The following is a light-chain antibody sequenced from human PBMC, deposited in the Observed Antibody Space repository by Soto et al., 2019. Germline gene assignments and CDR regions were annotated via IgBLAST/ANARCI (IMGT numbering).Light chain of an antibody. CDR1: QSVSSSY. J-gene: IGKJ1*01. CDR2: GAS. CDR3: QQYGGSRWT. V-gene: IGKV3-20*01. Sequence: EIVLTQSPGTLSLFPGERATLSCRASQSVSSSYLAWYQQNRGQAPRLLIYGASSRATGIPDRFSGSGSGTDFTLTISRLEPEDFAVYYCQQYGGSRWTFGQGTKVDIK.